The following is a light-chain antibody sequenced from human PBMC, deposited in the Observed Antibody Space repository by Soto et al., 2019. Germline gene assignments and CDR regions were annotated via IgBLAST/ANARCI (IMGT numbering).Light chain of an antibody. Sequence: ILMTESPDSLAVSRGEVATINCRACQSFLYRSDNKNYLAWYQQKPGKAPKLLIYAASSLQSGVPSRFSGSGSGTDFTLTISSLQPEDFATYYCLQDYNYPRTFGQGTKVDIK. CDR3: LQDYNYPRT. CDR1: QSFLYRSDNKNY. V-gene: IGKV1-6*02. CDR2: AAS. J-gene: IGKJ1*01.